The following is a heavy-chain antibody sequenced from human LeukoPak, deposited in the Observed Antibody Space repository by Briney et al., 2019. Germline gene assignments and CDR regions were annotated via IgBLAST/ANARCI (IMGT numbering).Heavy chain of an antibody. J-gene: IGHJ5*02. CDR1: GGTFISYA. CDR3: ARDGSAQENWFDP. V-gene: IGHV1-69*04. Sequence: SVKVSCKASGGTFISYAISWVRQAPGQGLEWMGRIIPILGIANYAQKFQGRVTITADKSTSTAYMELSSLRSEDTAVYYCARDGSAQENWFDPWGQGTLVTVSS. CDR2: IIPILGIA. D-gene: IGHD2-15*01.